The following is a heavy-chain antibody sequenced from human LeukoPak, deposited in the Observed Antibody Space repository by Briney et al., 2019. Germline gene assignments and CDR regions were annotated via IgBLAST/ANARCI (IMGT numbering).Heavy chain of an antibody. V-gene: IGHV3-23*01. CDR2: ISGSGDST. Sequence: GGSLRLSCAASGFTFSSYAMSWVRQAPGKGLEWVSAISGSGDSTYFADSVKGGFTISRDNYKNTLYLQMNSLRAEDTAVYYCAKSDYYDNSGYSHFDYWGQGTLVTVSS. CDR3: AKSDYYDNSGYSHFDY. CDR1: GFTFSSYA. J-gene: IGHJ4*02. D-gene: IGHD3-22*01.